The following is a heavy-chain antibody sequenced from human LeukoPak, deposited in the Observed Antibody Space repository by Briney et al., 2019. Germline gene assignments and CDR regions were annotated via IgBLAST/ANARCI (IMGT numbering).Heavy chain of an antibody. Sequence: PGGSLRLSCAASGFTFSSYEMHWVRQAPGKGLEWVSSFRSDNGNRDYADSVKGRFTISRDNAKNSLYLQMNSLRAEDTAVYYCAKGVVPAASDIWGQGTMVTVSS. CDR1: GFTFSSYE. CDR3: AKGVVPAASDI. V-gene: IGHV3-21*01. J-gene: IGHJ3*02. CDR2: FRSDNGNR. D-gene: IGHD2-2*01.